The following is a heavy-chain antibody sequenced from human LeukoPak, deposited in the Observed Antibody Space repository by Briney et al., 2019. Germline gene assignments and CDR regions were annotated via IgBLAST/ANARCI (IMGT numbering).Heavy chain of an antibody. Sequence: SETLSLTCSFSGGSIRGGGYYWGWVRQPPGKGLEWIASLYSNGDTFYNPSLKSRVTISEESSKSQFSLKLRTVTAADTAVYFCWRAADHWGQGILVTVSS. CDR1: GGSIRGGGYY. CDR3: WRAADH. J-gene: IGHJ4*02. CDR2: LYSNGDT. V-gene: IGHV4-39*01.